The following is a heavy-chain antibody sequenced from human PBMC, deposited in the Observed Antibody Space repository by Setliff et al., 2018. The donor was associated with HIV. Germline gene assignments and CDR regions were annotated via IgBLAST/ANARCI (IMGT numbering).Heavy chain of an antibody. CDR1: GDTFRTDA. CDR2: IIPLFGSP. Sequence: ASVKVSCKTSGDTFRTDAISWVRQAPGQGLEWMGGIIPLFGSPDYAQKFQDKVTITADESTSTVYMDLRGLKSAADTAVYYCAREAHRHYFDYWGQGTLVTVSS. CDR3: AREAHRHYFDY. V-gene: IGHV1-69*13. J-gene: IGHJ4*02.